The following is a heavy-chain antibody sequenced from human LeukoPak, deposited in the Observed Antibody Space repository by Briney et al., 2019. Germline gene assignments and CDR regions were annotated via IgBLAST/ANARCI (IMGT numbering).Heavy chain of an antibody. V-gene: IGHV3-21*01. CDR3: ARGGIAVQRRDVFDI. Sequence: GGSLRLSCAAFGFTFSTYNMNWVRQAPGKGLEWVSSISMRTNNIYYADSVKGRFTISRDNAKNSLYLQMDSLRANDTAMYYCARGGIAVQRRDVFDIWGQGTMVTVSS. J-gene: IGHJ3*02. CDR2: ISMRTNNI. CDR1: GFTFSTYN. D-gene: IGHD6-19*01.